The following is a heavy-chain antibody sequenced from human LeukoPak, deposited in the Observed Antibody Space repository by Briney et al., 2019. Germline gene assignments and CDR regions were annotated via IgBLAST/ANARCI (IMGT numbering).Heavy chain of an antibody. Sequence: ETLSLTCTVSGGFISSYYWNWIRQPPGKGLEYVSAISSNGGSTYYANSVKGRFTISRDNSKNTLYLQMGSLRAEDMAVYYCARGGGGWYFAVELVDYWGQGTLVTVSS. D-gene: IGHD6-19*01. CDR1: GGFISSYY. CDR3: ARGGGGWYFAVELVDY. V-gene: IGHV3-64*01. CDR2: ISSNGGST. J-gene: IGHJ4*02.